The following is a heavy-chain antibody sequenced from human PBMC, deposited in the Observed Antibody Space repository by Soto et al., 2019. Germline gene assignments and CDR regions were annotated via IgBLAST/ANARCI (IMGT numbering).Heavy chain of an antibody. D-gene: IGHD5-18*01. Sequence: GGSLRLSCAASGFTFSSYSMNWVRQAPGKGLEWVSYISSSSSTMYYTDSVQGRFTISRDNAKNSLYLQMNSLRDEDTAVYYCARVISMDLLLHTAPGYSGQGTLVT. CDR1: GFTFSSYS. J-gene: IGHJ4*02. CDR2: ISSSSSTM. CDR3: ARVISMDLLLHTAPGY. V-gene: IGHV3-48*02.